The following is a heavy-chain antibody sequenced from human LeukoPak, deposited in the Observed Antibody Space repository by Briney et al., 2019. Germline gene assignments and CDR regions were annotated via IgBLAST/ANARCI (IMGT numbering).Heavy chain of an antibody. CDR2: ISGSGGST. CDR1: GFTFSNAW. D-gene: IGHD3-10*01. J-gene: IGHJ4*02. Sequence: GGSLRLSCAASGFTFSNAWMSWVRQAPGKGLEWVSAISGSGGSTYYADSVKGRFTISRDNSKNTLYLQMNSLRAEDTAVYYCAKGSYGYLDYWGQGTLVTVSS. V-gene: IGHV3-23*01. CDR3: AKGSYGYLDY.